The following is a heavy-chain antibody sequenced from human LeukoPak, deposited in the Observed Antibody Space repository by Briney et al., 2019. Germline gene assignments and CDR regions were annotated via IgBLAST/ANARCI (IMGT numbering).Heavy chain of an antibody. D-gene: IGHD3-10*01. CDR3: ARERNYYVSGGYWEGFDY. V-gene: IGHV4-4*07. CDR2: IYTSGST. J-gene: IGHJ4*02. CDR1: GGSISSYY. Sequence: SETLSLTCTVSGGSISSYYWSWIREPAGKGLEWIGRIYTSGSTHYNPSLKSRVTMSVDTSKNQFSLKLSSVTAADTAVYYCARERNYYVSGGYWEGFDYWGQGTLVTVS.